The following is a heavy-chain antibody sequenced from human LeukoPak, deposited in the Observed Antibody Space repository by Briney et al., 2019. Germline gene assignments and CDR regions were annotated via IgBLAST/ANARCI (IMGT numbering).Heavy chain of an antibody. CDR3: ARDRIVGPMESAFDI. D-gene: IGHD1-26*01. CDR2: IIPMYDIK. V-gene: IGHV1-69*04. J-gene: IGHJ3*02. CDR1: GATFTSKT. Sequence: SVKVSXKASGATFTSKTISWVRQAPGQGLEWMGRIIPMYDIKDYAQKFQGRVTITADKSTSTAYMELSSLTSEDTAVYYCARDRIVGPMESAFDIWGQGTMVTVSP.